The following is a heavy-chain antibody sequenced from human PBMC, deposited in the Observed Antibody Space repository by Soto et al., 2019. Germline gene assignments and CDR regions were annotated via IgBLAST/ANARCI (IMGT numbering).Heavy chain of an antibody. CDR3: AKDRYGDYGGIDY. J-gene: IGHJ4*02. CDR1: GFTFSTYA. D-gene: IGHD4-17*01. V-gene: IGHV3-23*01. CDR2: ITGSGGST. Sequence: GGSLRLSCAASGFTFSTYAMIWVRQAPGKGLEWVSVITGSGGSTYYADSVKGRFTISRDTSKNTLFLQMNSLSADDSAVYYCAKDRYGDYGGIDYWGQGTMVTVSS.